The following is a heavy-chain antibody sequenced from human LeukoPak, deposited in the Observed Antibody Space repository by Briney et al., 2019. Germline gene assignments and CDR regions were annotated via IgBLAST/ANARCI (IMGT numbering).Heavy chain of an antibody. CDR1: GYTFTSYY. CDR3: ARAIRGSKIASRYYFYYMDV. D-gene: IGHD3-10*01. J-gene: IGHJ6*03. Sequence: ASVKVSCRASGYTFTSYYMHWVRQAPGQGLEWRGGSIPIFGTANYAQKFQGRGTTTTDKYTSTAYMELRSLRSENTAVYYCARAIRGSKIASRYYFYYMDVWGKGTTVTVSS. V-gene: IGHV1-69*05. CDR2: SIPIFGTA.